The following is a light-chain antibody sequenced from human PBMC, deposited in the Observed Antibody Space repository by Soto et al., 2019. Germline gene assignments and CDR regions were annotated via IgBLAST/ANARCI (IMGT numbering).Light chain of an antibody. CDR3: QQYNSYSPEWT. V-gene: IGKV1-5*01. J-gene: IGKJ1*01. Sequence: DIHMTQSPSTLSASVGDRVTITCRASQSISSWLAWYQQKPGKAPKLLIYDASSLESGVPSRFSGSGSGTESTHTISSMQPDDFATYYCQQYNSYSPEWTFGQGTKVEIK. CDR1: QSISSW. CDR2: DAS.